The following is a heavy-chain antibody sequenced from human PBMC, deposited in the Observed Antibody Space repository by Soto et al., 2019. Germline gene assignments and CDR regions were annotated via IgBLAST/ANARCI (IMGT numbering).Heavy chain of an antibody. CDR3: ARLGTYYDILTGYYNGVYWFDP. CDR2: IYYSGST. V-gene: IGHV4-39*01. D-gene: IGHD3-9*01. CDR1: GGSISSSSYY. J-gene: IGHJ5*02. Sequence: SETLSLTCTVSGGSISSSSYYWGWIRQPPGKGLEWIGSIYYSGSTYYNPSLKSRVTISVDTSKNQFSLKLSSVTAADTAVYYCARLGTYYDILTGYYNGVYWFDPWGQGTLVTVSS.